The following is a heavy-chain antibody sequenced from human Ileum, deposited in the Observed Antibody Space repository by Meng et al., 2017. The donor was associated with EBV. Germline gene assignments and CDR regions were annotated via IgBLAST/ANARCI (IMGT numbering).Heavy chain of an antibody. J-gene: IGHJ4*02. CDR3: ARGGDTSGYSLDY. D-gene: IGHD3-22*01. V-gene: IGHV4-30-4*01. CDR1: GSSISSGGYY. Sequence: QVQRQESGPGLVKPSQTLSLTCAVSGSSISSGGYYWSWIRQPPGKGLEWIGYIYKSGSTYYNPSLTSRVTISVDTSKNQFFLKLGSVTAADTGVYYCARGGDTSGYSLDYWGQGILVTVSS. CDR2: IYKSGST.